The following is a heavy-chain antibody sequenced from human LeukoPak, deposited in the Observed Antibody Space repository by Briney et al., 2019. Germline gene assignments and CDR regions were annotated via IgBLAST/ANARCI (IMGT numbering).Heavy chain of an antibody. CDR1: GLTFSSYA. CDR2: ISGSGDGT. CDR3: AKGFSVVAATPVFDY. D-gene: IGHD2-15*01. Sequence: GGSLRLSCAASGLTFSSYAMSWVRQAPGKGLEWVSTISGSGDGTYYADSVKGRFTISRDNSKNTLYLQMNSLRAEDTAIYYCAKGFSVVAATPVFDYWGQGTLVTVSS. J-gene: IGHJ4*02. V-gene: IGHV3-23*01.